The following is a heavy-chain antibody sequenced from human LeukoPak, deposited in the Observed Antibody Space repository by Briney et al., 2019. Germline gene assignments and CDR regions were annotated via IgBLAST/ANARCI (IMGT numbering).Heavy chain of an antibody. CDR3: ARSGIVDAFDI. J-gene: IGHJ3*02. CDR2: IKPDGSEK. Sequence: GGSLRLSCAASGFTFSTYWMSWVRQAPGKGLEWVANIKPDGSEKDYVDSVKGQFTISRDNAKNSLYLQMKSLRAEDTAVYYCARSGIVDAFDIWGQGTMVTVSS. CDR1: GFTFSTYW. V-gene: IGHV3-7*01. D-gene: IGHD3-10*01.